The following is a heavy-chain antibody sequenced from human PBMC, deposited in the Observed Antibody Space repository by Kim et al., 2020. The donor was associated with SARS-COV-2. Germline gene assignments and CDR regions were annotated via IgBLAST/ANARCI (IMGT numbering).Heavy chain of an antibody. CDR2: IKSKTDGGTT. CDR3: TTDPTFEEWLPSPEPFDI. V-gene: IGHV3-15*01. Sequence: GGSLRLSCAASGFTFSNAWMSWVRQAPGKGLEWVGRIKSKTDGGTTDYAAPVKGRFTISRDDSKNTLYLQMNSLKTEDTAVYYCTTDPTFEEWLPSPEPFDIWGQGTMVTVSS. J-gene: IGHJ3*02. CDR1: GFTFSNAW. D-gene: IGHD3-3*01.